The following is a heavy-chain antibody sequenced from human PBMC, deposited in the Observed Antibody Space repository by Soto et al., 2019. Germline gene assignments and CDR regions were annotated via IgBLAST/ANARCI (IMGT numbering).Heavy chain of an antibody. CDR3: ARVGGYGSVSYRPWGYYYGMDV. CDR1: GGTFSSYA. V-gene: IGHV1-69*13. Sequence: SVKVSCKASGGTFSSYAISWVRQAPGQGLEWMGGIIPIFGTANYAQKFQGRVTITADESTSTAYMELSSLRSEDTAVYYCARVGGYGSVSYRPWGYYYGMDVWGQGTTVTVSS. J-gene: IGHJ6*02. CDR2: IIPIFGTA. D-gene: IGHD3-10*01.